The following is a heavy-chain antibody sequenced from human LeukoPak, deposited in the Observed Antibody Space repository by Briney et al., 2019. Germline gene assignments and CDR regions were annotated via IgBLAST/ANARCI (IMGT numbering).Heavy chain of an antibody. J-gene: IGHJ5*02. CDR2: INHSGST. CDR1: GFTFSSYA. CDR3: ARGRLGYCSGGSCYSGRNWFDP. Sequence: GSLRLSCAASGFTFSSYAMSWIRQPPGKGLEWIGEINHSGSTNYNPSLKSRVTISVDTSKNQFSLKLSSVTAADTAVYYCARGRLGYCSGGSCYSGRNWFDPWGQGTLVTVSS. V-gene: IGHV4-34*01. D-gene: IGHD2-15*01.